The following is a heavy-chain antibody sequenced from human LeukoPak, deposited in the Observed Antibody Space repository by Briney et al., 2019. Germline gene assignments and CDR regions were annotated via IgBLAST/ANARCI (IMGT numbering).Heavy chain of an antibody. Sequence: SETLSLTCTVSGGSVSSDSHYWSWIRQHPGKGLEWIGYIYYSGSTYYNPSLKSRVTISVDTSKNQFSLKLSSVTAADTAVYYCASSGPAAALFDYWGQGTLVTVSS. J-gene: IGHJ4*02. D-gene: IGHD2-2*01. CDR1: GGSVSSDSHY. CDR3: ASSGPAAALFDY. CDR2: IYYSGST. V-gene: IGHV4-31*03.